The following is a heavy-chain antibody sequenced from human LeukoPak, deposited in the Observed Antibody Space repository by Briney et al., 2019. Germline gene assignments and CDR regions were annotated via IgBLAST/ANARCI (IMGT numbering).Heavy chain of an antibody. Sequence: GGSLRLSCAASGFTFSSYWMHWVRQAPGKGLVWVSRINSDGSSTSYADSVKGRFTISRDNAKNSLYLQMNSLRAEDTALYYCAKARDYDILTGYLDYWGQGTLVTVSS. CDR2: INSDGSST. D-gene: IGHD3-9*01. CDR3: AKARDYDILTGYLDY. J-gene: IGHJ4*02. CDR1: GFTFSSYW. V-gene: IGHV3-74*01.